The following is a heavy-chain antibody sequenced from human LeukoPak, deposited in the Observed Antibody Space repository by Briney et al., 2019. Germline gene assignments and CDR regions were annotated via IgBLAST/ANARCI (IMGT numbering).Heavy chain of an antibody. J-gene: IGHJ6*03. CDR2: IYNTGST. V-gene: IGHV4-4*07. CDR3: GSCYYYYYMDV. CDR1: GGSISSYY. Sequence: SETLSLTCAVSGGSISSYYWSWIRQPAGKGLERIGRIYNTGSTHYNPSLKSRVTMSVDVSKNQFSLKLSSVTAAYTAVYYCGSCYYYYYMDVWGKGTTVTVTS. D-gene: IGHD6-13*01.